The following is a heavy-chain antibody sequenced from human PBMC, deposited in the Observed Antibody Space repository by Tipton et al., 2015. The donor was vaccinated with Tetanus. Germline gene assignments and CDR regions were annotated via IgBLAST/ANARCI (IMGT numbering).Heavy chain of an antibody. V-gene: IGHV4-31*03. CDR1: GGSISSGGYC. CDR3: ARDQARGARGWNYFDY. Sequence: LVKPTQTLSLTCTVSGGSISSGGYCWSWIRQHPGKGLEWIGDIYYSGSTYYNPSLKSRVTISVSTSKNQFSLKLNSVTAADTAVYYCARDQARGARGWNYFDYWGQGTLVTVSS. D-gene: IGHD6-6*01. CDR2: IYYSGST. J-gene: IGHJ4*02.